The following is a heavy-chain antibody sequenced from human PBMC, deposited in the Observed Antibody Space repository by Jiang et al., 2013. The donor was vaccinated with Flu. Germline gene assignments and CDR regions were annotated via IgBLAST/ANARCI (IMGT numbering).Heavy chain of an antibody. Sequence: VQLLESGGGLVQPGRSLRLSCAASGLTFSDYYMSWIRQAPGKGLEWVSYISSSSSYTNYADSVKGRFTISRDNAKNSLYLQMNSLRAEDTAVYYCARTSDVYSGSYLRFGAFDIWGQGTMVTVSS. D-gene: IGHD1-26*01. J-gene: IGHJ3*02. CDR2: ISSSSSYT. CDR1: GLTFSDYY. CDR3: ARTSDVYSGSYLRFGAFDI. V-gene: IGHV3-11*03.